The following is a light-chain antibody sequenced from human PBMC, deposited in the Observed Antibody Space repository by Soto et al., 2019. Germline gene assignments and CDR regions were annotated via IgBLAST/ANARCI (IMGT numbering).Light chain of an antibody. CDR3: QQSYSTPLT. Sequence: DIRTTQSPSSLSASVGDRVTITCRASQNIKTYLNWYQHKLGEAPKLLIYDASNLQGGVPSRFSGSGSVTDFTLTISSLQPEDFATYYCQQSYSTPLTFGGGTKVEIK. CDR2: DAS. V-gene: IGKV1-39*01. CDR1: QNIKTY. J-gene: IGKJ4*01.